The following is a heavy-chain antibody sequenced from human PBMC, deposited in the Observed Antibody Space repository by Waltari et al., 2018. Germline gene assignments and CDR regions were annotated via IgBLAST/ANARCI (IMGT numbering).Heavy chain of an antibody. D-gene: IGHD3-10*01. J-gene: IGHJ3*02. CDR1: GGTFSSYA. CDR2: IIPILGIA. Sequence: QVQLVQSGAEVKKPGSSVKVSCKASGGTFSSYAISWVRQAPGQGLEWMGGIIPILGIANYAQKFQGRVTITADKSTSTAYMELSSLRSEDTAVYYCARGGAPETYYYGSGSLLVAFDIWGQGTMVTVSS. CDR3: ARGGAPETYYYGSGSLLVAFDI. V-gene: IGHV1-69*10.